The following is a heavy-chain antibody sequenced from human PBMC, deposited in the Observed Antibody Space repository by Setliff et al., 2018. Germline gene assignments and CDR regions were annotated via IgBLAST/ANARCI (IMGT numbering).Heavy chain of an antibody. CDR3: ARSPGSGSYYNLNFPYYYYYYGMDV. J-gene: IGHJ6*02. D-gene: IGHD3-10*01. Sequence: SVKVSCKASGGTFSSYAISWVRQAPGQGLEWMGGIIPIFGTANYAQKFQGRVTITADESTSTAYMELSSLRSEDTAVYYCARSPGSGSYYNLNFPYYYYYYGMDVWGQGTTVTVSS. CDR1: GGTFSSYA. CDR2: IIPIFGTA. V-gene: IGHV1-69*13.